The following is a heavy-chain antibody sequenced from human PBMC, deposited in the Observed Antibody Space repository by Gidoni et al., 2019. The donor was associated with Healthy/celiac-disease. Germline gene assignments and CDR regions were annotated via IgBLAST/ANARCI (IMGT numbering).Heavy chain of an antibody. CDR3: AGGAFSCSSTSCYLSGYYGMDV. V-gene: IGHV1-46*01. CDR1: GYTFTSYY. D-gene: IGHD2-2*01. Sequence: QVQLVQSGAEVKKPGASVKVSCKASGYTFTSYYMHWVRQAPGQGLEWMGIINPSGGSTSYAQKSQGRVTMTRDTSTSTVYMELSSLRSEDTAVYYCAGGAFSCSSTSCYLSGYYGMDVWGQGTTVTVSS. CDR2: INPSGGST. J-gene: IGHJ6*02.